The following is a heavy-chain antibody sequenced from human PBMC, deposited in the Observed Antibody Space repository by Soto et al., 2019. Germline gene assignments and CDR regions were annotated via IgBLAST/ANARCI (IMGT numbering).Heavy chain of an antibody. D-gene: IGHD3-10*02. Sequence: EVQLVESGGGLVQPGRSLRLSCAASGFTFDDYAMHWVRQAPGKGLEWVSGISWNSGSIGYADSVKGRFTISRDNAKNSLYMKMNRVGAEDTALYYCAKDWGGGGTVRGGAFDIWGQGTMVTVSS. CDR2: ISWNSGSI. CDR3: AKDWGGGGTVRGGAFDI. J-gene: IGHJ3*02. CDR1: GFTFDDYA. V-gene: IGHV3-9*01.